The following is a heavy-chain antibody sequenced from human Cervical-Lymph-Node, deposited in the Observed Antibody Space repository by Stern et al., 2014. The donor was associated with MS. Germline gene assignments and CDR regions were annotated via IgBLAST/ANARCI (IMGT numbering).Heavy chain of an antibody. V-gene: IGHV3-30*03. CDR3: AAMGVHCSGSNCYGLYYYGLDV. CDR1: GFTFSDYG. J-gene: IGHJ6*02. Sequence: QVQLVESGGGVVQPGRSLRLSCAASGFTFSDYGMHWVRQAPGKGLEWVAFISYSERIKYDAESVVGRFIISRDNSRDTLSLQMDSLRTEDTAVYYCAAMGVHCSGSNCYGLYYYGLDVWGQGTTVTVAS. CDR2: ISYSERIK. D-gene: IGHD2-2*01.